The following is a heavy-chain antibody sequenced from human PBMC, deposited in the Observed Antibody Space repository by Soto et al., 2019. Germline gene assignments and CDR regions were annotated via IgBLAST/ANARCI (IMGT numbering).Heavy chain of an antibody. D-gene: IGHD2-2*01. CDR2: IYYSGST. CDR1: GGSISSSSYY. CDR3: TTDQGIKEKVIFAS. V-gene: IGHV4-39*03. Sequence: PSETLSLTCTVSGGSISSSSYYWGWIRQPPGKGLEWIGSIYYSGSTYYNPSLKSRVTISVDTSKNQFSLKLSSVTSLKTEDTAVYYCTTDQGIKEKVIFASWGQGIVVTVSS. J-gene: IGHJ4*02.